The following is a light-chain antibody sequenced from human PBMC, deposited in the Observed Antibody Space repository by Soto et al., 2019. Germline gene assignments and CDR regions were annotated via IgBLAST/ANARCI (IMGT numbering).Light chain of an antibody. CDR1: ESVSNNY. CDR2: GSS. Sequence: EVVLTQSPGTLSLSPGERATLSCRASESVSNNYLACYQQKPGQSPKLLIFGSSDRATGIPDRFSGSGSGTDFTLTISSLEPEDFAVYYCQQYASSPPYTFGQGTKLEI. V-gene: IGKV3-20*01. CDR3: QQYASSPPYT. J-gene: IGKJ2*01.